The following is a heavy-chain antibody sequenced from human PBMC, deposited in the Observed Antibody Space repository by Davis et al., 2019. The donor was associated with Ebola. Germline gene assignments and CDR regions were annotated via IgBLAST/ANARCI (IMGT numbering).Heavy chain of an antibody. CDR1: GYTFTSYA. CDR3: ARDTVLRYFDWLSSGMDV. V-gene: IGHV7-4-1*02. D-gene: IGHD3-9*01. J-gene: IGHJ6*02. Sequence: AASVKVSCKASGYTFTSYAMNWVRQAPGQGLEWMGWINTNTGNPTYAQGFTGRFVFSFDTSVSTAYLQISSLKAEDTAVYYWARDTVLRYFDWLSSGMDVWGQGTTVTVSS. CDR2: INTNTGNP.